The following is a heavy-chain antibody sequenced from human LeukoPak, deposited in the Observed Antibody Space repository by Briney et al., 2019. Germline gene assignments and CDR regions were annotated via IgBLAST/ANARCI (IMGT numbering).Heavy chain of an antibody. Sequence: GSLRLSCAASGFTFSSYAMSWVRQAPGKGLEWVSAISGSGGSTYYADSVKGRFTISRDNSKNTLYLQMNSLRAEDTAVYYCATIDYGDYVLSYASNFDYWGQGTLVTVSS. V-gene: IGHV3-23*01. D-gene: IGHD4-17*01. J-gene: IGHJ4*02. CDR1: GFTFSSYA. CDR3: ATIDYGDYVLSYASNFDY. CDR2: ISGSGGST.